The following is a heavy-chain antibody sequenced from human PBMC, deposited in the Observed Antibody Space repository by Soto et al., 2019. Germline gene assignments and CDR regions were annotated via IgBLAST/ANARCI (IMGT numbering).Heavy chain of an antibody. D-gene: IGHD2-15*01. V-gene: IGHV4-59*01. Sequence: LSLTCTVSGGSISSYYWSWIRQPPGKGLEWIGYIYYSGSTNYNLSLKSRVTISVDTSKNQFSLKLSSVTAADTAVYYCARDRCSGGSCYTDYWGQGTLVTVSS. CDR2: IYYSGST. CDR3: ARDRCSGGSCYTDY. CDR1: GGSISSYY. J-gene: IGHJ4*02.